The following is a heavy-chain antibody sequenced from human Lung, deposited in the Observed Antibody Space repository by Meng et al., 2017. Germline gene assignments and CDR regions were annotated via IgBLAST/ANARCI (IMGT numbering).Heavy chain of an antibody. CDR2: ISYDGSNQ. V-gene: IGHV3-30*01. D-gene: IGHD4-17*01. J-gene: IGHJ4*02. CDR1: GFTFSRNA. CDR3: ARNNYGDYYFDY. Sequence: GQLVVSGGGVVQHGRSLRLSCAASGFTFSRNAMHWVRQAPGKGLEWVAAISYDGSNQHYADSVKGRFTISRDNSENTLYLQMNSLRAEDTAVYYCARNNYGDYYFDYWGQGTLVTVSS.